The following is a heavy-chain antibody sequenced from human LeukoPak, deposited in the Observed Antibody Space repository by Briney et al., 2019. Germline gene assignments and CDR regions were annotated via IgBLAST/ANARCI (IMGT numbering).Heavy chain of an antibody. Sequence: SETLSLTCTVSGGSISSYYWSWIRQPPGKGLEWIGYIYYSGSTNYNPSLKSRVTISVDTSKNQFSLKLSSVTAADTAVYYCARDAEDDFWSGYYLMGFDPWGQGTLVTASS. CDR1: GGSISSYY. D-gene: IGHD3-3*01. V-gene: IGHV4-59*01. CDR2: IYYSGST. J-gene: IGHJ5*02. CDR3: ARDAEDDFWSGYYLMGFDP.